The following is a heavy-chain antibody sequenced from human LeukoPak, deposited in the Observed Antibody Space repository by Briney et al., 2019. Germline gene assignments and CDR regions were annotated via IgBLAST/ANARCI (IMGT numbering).Heavy chain of an antibody. V-gene: IGHV3-74*01. Sequence: GGSLRLSCAASGFTFTSYWMHWVRQAPGKGLVWVSRINSDGTSTSYADSVKGRFTISRDNSKNTVYLQVNSLRAEDTAVYYCATPRYSGSSGYFYYAMDVWGQGTTVTVSS. D-gene: IGHD6-6*01. CDR1: GFTFTSYW. J-gene: IGHJ6*02. CDR3: ATPRYSGSSGYFYYAMDV. CDR2: INSDGTST.